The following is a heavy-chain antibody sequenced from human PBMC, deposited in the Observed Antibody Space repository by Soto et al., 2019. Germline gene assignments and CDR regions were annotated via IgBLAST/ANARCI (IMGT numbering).Heavy chain of an antibody. CDR1: GFTFSDYA. D-gene: IGHD3-9*01. Sequence: EVQLLESGGGLVQRGGSLRLSCTTSGFTFSDYAMSWVRLTSGKGLEWVAIISGAGGSIDYTDSVKGRFTISRDNSKSTVFLQMNSLRAEDTAIYYCAKVLPRGHIDWFHYYKDVWGKGTTVTVSS. CDR3: AKVLPRGHIDWFHYYKDV. V-gene: IGHV3-23*01. J-gene: IGHJ6*03. CDR2: ISGAGGSI.